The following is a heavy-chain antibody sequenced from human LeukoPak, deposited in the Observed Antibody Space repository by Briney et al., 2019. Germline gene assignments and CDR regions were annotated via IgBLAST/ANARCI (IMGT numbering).Heavy chain of an antibody. CDR3: ARASRPDYFDY. J-gene: IGHJ4*02. Sequence: ASVKVSCKASGYTFTTYDINWVRQGPGQGLERMGWMDPNNGNTVYAHKFQGRVTITRNTSISTAYMELSSLRSEDTAVYYCARASRPDYFDYWGQGTLVTVSS. CDR1: GYTFTTYD. V-gene: IGHV1-8*03. CDR2: MDPNNGNT.